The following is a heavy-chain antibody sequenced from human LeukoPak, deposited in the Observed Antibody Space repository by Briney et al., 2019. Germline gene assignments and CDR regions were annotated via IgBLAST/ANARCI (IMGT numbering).Heavy chain of an antibody. Sequence: GGSLRLSCAASGFTFSSYAMSWVRQAPGKGLEWVSAISGSGGSTYYADSVKGRFTISRDNSKNTLYLQMNSLRAEDTAVYYCAKIRGIRYCGGGSCLRLYYFDYWGQGTLVTVSS. V-gene: IGHV3-23*01. D-gene: IGHD2-15*01. CDR1: GFTFSSYA. CDR2: ISGSGGST. J-gene: IGHJ4*02. CDR3: AKIRGIRYCGGGSCLRLYYFDY.